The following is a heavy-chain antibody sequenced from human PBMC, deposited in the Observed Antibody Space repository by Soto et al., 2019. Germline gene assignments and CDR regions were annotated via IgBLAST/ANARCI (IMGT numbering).Heavy chain of an antibody. Sequence: HPGGSLRLSCAASGFTFDDYAMHWVRQAPGKGLEWVSGISWNSGSIGYADSVKGRFTISRDNAKNSLYLQMNSLRAEDTALYYCEKDSKGYYGSGSGFVYWGQGTLVTVSS. CDR3: EKDSKGYYGSGSGFVY. J-gene: IGHJ4*02. D-gene: IGHD3-10*01. CDR1: GFTFDDYA. V-gene: IGHV3-9*01. CDR2: ISWNSGSI.